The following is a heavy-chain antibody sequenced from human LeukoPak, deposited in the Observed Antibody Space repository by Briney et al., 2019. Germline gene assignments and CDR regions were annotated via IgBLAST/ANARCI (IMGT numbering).Heavy chain of an antibody. CDR2: IYHSGST. J-gene: IGHJ4*02. V-gene: IGHV4-38-2*02. Sequence: SETLSLTCTVSGASISSGYYWGWIRQPPGKGLEWIGSIYHSGSTYYNPSLKSRVTISVDTSKNQFSLKLNSVTAADTAVYYCARVVVRGVIRFDYWGQGTLVTVSS. D-gene: IGHD3-10*01. CDR1: GASISSGYY. CDR3: ARVVVRGVIRFDY.